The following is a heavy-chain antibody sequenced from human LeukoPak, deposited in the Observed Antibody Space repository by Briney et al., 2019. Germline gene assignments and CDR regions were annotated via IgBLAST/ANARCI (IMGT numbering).Heavy chain of an antibody. D-gene: IGHD3-10*01. V-gene: IGHV4-59*12. Sequence: SETLSLTCTVSGGSISSYYWSWIRQPPGKGLEWIGYIYYSGSTYYNPSLKSRVTISVDTSKNQFSLKLSSVTAADTAVYYCARVEYGSGSYPYYYGMDVWGQGTTVTVSS. CDR3: ARVEYGSGSYPYYYGMDV. CDR2: IYYSGST. J-gene: IGHJ6*02. CDR1: GGSISSYY.